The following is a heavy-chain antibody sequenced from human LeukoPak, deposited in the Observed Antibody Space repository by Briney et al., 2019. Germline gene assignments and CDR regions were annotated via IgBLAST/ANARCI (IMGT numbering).Heavy chain of an antibody. CDR2: INPNSGGP. V-gene: IGHV1-2*02. J-gene: IGHJ4*02. Sequence: GASVKVSCKASGYTFTGYYMHWVRQAPGQGLEWMGWINPNSGGPNYAQKFQGRVTMTADASVTTAFLELTWLTSDDTAVYYCAMHTRGYSYGPPQPDIDYWGQGTLVTVSS. D-gene: IGHD5-18*01. CDR1: GYTFTGYY. CDR3: AMHTRGYSYGPPQPDIDY.